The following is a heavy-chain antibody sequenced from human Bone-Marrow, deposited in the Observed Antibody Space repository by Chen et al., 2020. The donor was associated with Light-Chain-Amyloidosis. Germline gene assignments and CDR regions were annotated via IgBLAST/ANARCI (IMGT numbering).Heavy chain of an antibody. Sequence: DVQLEQTGQEVKKPGECLKIPCKGSGNTFPNYWIGWVRQMPGKGLEWMGVIYPDDSDARYSPSFEGQVTISADKSITTAYLQWRSLKASDTAMYYCARRRDGYNFDYWGQGTLVTVSS. V-gene: IGHV5-51*01. CDR3: ARRRDGYNFDY. CDR1: GNTFPNYW. J-gene: IGHJ4*02. D-gene: IGHD5-12*01. CDR2: IYPDDSDA.